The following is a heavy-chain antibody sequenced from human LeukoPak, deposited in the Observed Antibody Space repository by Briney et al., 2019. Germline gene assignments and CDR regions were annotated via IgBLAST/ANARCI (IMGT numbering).Heavy chain of an antibody. CDR3: ARGYSPAREKYSSGWFVDYYYYYMDV. Sequence: SETLSLTYTVSGYSISSGYYWGWIRQPPGKGLEWIGSIYHSGSTNYNPSLKSRVTISVDTSKNQFSLKLGSVTAADTAVYYCARGYSPAREKYSSGWFVDYYYYYMDVWGKGTTVTVSS. V-gene: IGHV4-38-2*02. J-gene: IGHJ6*03. CDR2: IYHSGST. D-gene: IGHD6-19*01. CDR1: GYSISSGYY.